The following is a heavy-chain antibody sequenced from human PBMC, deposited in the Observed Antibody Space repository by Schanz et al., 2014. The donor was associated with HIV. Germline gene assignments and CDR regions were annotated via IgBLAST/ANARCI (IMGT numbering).Heavy chain of an antibody. V-gene: IGHV3-30-3*01. J-gene: IGHJ6*02. CDR2: ISYDGSRK. CDR1: GFTLSNSA. CDR3: ARTTIAAPGTEYYYGMDV. Sequence: QVQMVESGGGVVQPGRSLRLSCAASGFTLSNSAMHWVRQAPGKGLEWVAVISYDGSRKYYADSVKGRFTISRDNSKNTLYLQMNSLRAEDTAVYYCARTTIAAPGTEYYYGMDVWGQGTTVTVSS. D-gene: IGHD6-13*01.